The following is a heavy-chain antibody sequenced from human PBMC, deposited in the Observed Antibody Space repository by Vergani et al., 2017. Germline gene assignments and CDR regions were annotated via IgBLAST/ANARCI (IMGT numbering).Heavy chain of an antibody. J-gene: IGHJ4*02. V-gene: IGHV4-34*01. Sequence: QVQLQQWGAGLLKPSETLSLTCAVYGGSFSGYYWSWIRQPPGKGLEWIGEINHSGSTNYNPSLKSRVTISVDTSKNQFSLKLSSVTAADTAVYYCARLSSGWFSFDYWGQGTLVTVSS. CDR3: ARLSSGWFSFDY. D-gene: IGHD6-19*01. CDR2: INHSGST. CDR1: GGSFSGYY.